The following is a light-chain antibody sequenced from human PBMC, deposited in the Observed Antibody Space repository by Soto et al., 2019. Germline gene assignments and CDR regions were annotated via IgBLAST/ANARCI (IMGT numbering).Light chain of an antibody. V-gene: IGLV1-44*01. CDR3: ATWDDSLNGL. Sequence: QAVLTQPPSASGTPGQRVTISCSGRSSNIGSNAVNWYQQLPGTAPKLLIYSNNQRPSGVPDRFSGSKSGTSASLAISGLQSEDEADYYCATWDDSLNGLFGGGTQLTVL. CDR1: SSNIGSNA. CDR2: SNN. J-gene: IGLJ2*01.